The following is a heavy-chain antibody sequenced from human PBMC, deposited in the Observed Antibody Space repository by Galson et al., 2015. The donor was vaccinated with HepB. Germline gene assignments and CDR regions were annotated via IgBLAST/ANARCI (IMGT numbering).Heavy chain of an antibody. CDR1: GFTVSSNY. J-gene: IGHJ4*02. V-gene: IGHV3-66*01. Sequence: SLRLSCAASGFTVSSNYMSWVRQAPGKGLEWVSVIYSGGSTYYADSVKGRFTISRDNSKNTLYLQMNSLRAEDTAVYYCARGVPYSSGWYGASDYWGQGTLVTVSS. CDR2: IYSGGST. CDR3: ARGVPYSSGWYGASDY. D-gene: IGHD6-19*01.